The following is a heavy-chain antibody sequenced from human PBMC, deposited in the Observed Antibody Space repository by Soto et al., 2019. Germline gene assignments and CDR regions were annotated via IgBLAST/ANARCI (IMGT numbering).Heavy chain of an antibody. Sequence: GSLRLSCAASGFTFSSYSMNWVRQAPGKGLEWVSYISSSSSTIYYADSVKGRFTISRDNAKNSLYLQMNSLRDEDTAVYYCARDPPYCGGDCYRFDYWGQGTLVTVSS. CDR2: ISSSSSTI. V-gene: IGHV3-48*02. D-gene: IGHD2-21*02. CDR1: GFTFSSYS. J-gene: IGHJ4*02. CDR3: ARDPPYCGGDCYRFDY.